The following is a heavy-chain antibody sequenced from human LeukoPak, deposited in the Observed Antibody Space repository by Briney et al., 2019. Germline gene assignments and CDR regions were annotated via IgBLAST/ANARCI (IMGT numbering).Heavy chain of an antibody. CDR3: AREDSSGYYPYYFDY. CDR2: IIPIFGTA. J-gene: IGHJ4*02. Sequence: SVKVSCKASGGTFSSYAISWVRQAPGQGLEWMGRIIPIFGTANYAQKFQGRVTITTDETTSTAYMELSSLRSEDTAVYYCAREDSSGYYPYYFDYWGQGTLVTVSS. D-gene: IGHD3-22*01. V-gene: IGHV1-69*05. CDR1: GGTFSSYA.